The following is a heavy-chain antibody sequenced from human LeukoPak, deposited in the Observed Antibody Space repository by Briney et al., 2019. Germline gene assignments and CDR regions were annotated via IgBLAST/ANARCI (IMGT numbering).Heavy chain of an antibody. CDR1: GFTFSSYS. CDR3: ARDGSWIYDGMDV. CDR2: ISSSSYI. V-gene: IGHV3-21*01. J-gene: IGHJ6*02. Sequence: GGSLRLSCAASGFTFSSYSMNWVRQAPGKGLEWVSSISSSSYIYYADSVKGRFTISRDNAKNSLYLQMNSLRAEDTAVYYCARDGSWIYDGMDVWGQGTTVTVSS. D-gene: IGHD3-10*01.